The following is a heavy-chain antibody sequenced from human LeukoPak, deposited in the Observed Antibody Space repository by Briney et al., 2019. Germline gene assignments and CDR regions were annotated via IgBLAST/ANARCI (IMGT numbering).Heavy chain of an antibody. CDR2: ISYDGSNK. J-gene: IGHJ5*02. CDR3: ATEIIVGANAWFDP. Sequence: PGRSLRLSCAASGFTFSSYGMHWVRQAPGKGLEWVAVISYDGSNKYYADSVKGRFTISRDNSKNTLYLQMNSLRAEDTAVYYCATEIIVGANAWFDPWGQGTLVTVSS. V-gene: IGHV3-30*03. D-gene: IGHD1-26*01. CDR1: GFTFSSYG.